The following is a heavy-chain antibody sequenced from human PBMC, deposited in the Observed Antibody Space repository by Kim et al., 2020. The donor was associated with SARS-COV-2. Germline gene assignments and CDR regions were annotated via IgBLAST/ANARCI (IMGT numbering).Heavy chain of an antibody. V-gene: IGHV4-59*01. D-gene: IGHD3-22*01. Sequence: SETLSLTCTVSGGSIGSYYWSWIRQPPGKGLEWIGYIYYSGTADYNPSFKSRVTMSVDTSKNQFSLRLISVTAADTAIYYCARDDSSLYYTWFDPWGQGTLVTVSS. CDR2: IYYSGTA. CDR3: ARDDSSLYYTWFDP. J-gene: IGHJ5*02. CDR1: GGSIGSYY.